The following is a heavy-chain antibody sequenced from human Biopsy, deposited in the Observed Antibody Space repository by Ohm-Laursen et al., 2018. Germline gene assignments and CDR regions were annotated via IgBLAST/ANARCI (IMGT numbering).Heavy chain of an antibody. D-gene: IGHD4-17*01. V-gene: IGHV2-70*11. CDR2: IDWDDDK. Sequence: TQTLTLTCTFSGFSLNGRPMCVSWIRQPPGKGLEWLARIDWDDDKWYSTSLMTRFTISKDTSKNQVVLTMTKMEPVETATYYCARKKHGDYNDFWGQGTLVTVSS. CDR3: ARKKHGDYNDF. CDR1: GFSLNGRPMC. J-gene: IGHJ4*02.